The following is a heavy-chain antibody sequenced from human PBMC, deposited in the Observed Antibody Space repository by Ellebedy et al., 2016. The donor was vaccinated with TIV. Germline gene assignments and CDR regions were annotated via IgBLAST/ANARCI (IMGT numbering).Heavy chain of an antibody. Sequence: GGSLRLSXAASGFTFSNYNMNWVRQAPGKGLEWLSFISSNSPTIYYADSVKGRFTISRDNAKNSLYLQMNSLRDEDTAIYYCARILTMMDLWYWNFDLWGRGTLVTVSS. CDR1: GFTFSNYN. CDR3: ARILTMMDLWYWNFDL. D-gene: IGHD3-22*01. V-gene: IGHV3-48*02. J-gene: IGHJ2*01. CDR2: ISSNSPTI.